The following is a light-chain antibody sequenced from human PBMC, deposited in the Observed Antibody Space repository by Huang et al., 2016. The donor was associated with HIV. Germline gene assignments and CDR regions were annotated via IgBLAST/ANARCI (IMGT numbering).Light chain of an antibody. J-gene: IGKJ2*01. CDR2: AAC. V-gene: IGKV1-39*01. CDR1: QSISSY. Sequence: DIQMTQSPSSLSASVGDRVTITCRASQSISSYLNWYHQKPGKAPKLLIYAACSLQSGVPSRFSGSGSGTDFTLTISSLQPEDFATYYCQQSYSTPYTFGQGTKLEIK. CDR3: QQSYSTPYT.